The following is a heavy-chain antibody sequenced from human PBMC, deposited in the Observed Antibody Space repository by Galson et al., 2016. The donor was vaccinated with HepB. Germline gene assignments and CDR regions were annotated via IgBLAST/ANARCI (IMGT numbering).Heavy chain of an antibody. CDR3: TRVYYDFWSGYSRYMDV. CDR1: GFTFGDYA. D-gene: IGHD3-3*01. J-gene: IGHJ6*03. Sequence: LSCATSGFTFGDYAMSWFRQAPGKGLEWVGFIRSKAYGGTTEYAASVKGRFTISRDDSKSIAYLQMNSLKTEDTAVYYCTRVYYDFWSGYSRYMDVWGKGTTVTVSS. V-gene: IGHV3-49*03. CDR2: IRSKAYGGTT.